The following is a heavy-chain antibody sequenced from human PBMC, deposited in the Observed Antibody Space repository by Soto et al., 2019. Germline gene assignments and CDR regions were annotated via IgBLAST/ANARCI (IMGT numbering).Heavy chain of an antibody. D-gene: IGHD3-22*01. CDR2: IIPIFGTA. J-gene: IGHJ4*02. CDR1: GGTFSSYA. Sequence: GASVKVSCKASGGTFSSYAISWVRQAPGQGLEWMGGIIPIFGTANYAQKFQGRVTITADESTSTAYMELSSLRSEDTAVYYCARNIYDSSPQTDFDYWGQGTLVTVSS. CDR3: ARNIYDSSPQTDFDY. V-gene: IGHV1-69*13.